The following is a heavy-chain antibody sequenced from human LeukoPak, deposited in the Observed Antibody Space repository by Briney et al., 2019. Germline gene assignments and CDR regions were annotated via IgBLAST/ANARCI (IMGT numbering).Heavy chain of an antibody. CDR2: IGTAGDT. D-gene: IGHD1-26*01. Sequence: PGGSLRLSCAASGFTFSSYDMHWVRQVTGKGLEWVSAIGTAGDTYYPGSVKGRFTISRENAKNSLYLQMNSLRAEDTAVYYCARESGGYGHFDYWGQGTLVTVSS. J-gene: IGHJ4*02. V-gene: IGHV3-13*01. CDR1: GFTFSSYD. CDR3: ARESGGYGHFDY.